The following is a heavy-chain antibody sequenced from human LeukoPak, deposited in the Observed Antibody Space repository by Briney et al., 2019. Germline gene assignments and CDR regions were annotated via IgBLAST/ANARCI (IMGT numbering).Heavy chain of an antibody. CDR3: ARRGGGLKQQLVLSYFDY. J-gene: IGHJ4*02. CDR2: ISYTGGST. Sequence: GGSLRLSCEASGFSFYDYAMSWVRQAPGKGLEWVSTISYTGGSTYFADSVKGRFTISRDNSKNTLSLQMNSLRAEDTAVYYCARRGGGLKQQLVLSYFDYWGQGALVTVSS. CDR1: GFSFYDYA. D-gene: IGHD6-13*01. V-gene: IGHV3-23*01.